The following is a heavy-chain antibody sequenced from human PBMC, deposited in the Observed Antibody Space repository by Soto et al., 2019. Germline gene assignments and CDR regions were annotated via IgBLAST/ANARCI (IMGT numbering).Heavy chain of an antibody. D-gene: IGHD2-8*01. V-gene: IGHV1-69*01. CDR1: GGTFSSYA. J-gene: IGHJ6*02. CDR2: IIPIFGTA. CDR3: ATDMQDIVLMVDHSPQHGLDV. Sequence: QVQLVQSGAEVKKPGSSVKVSCKASGGTFSSYAISWVRQAPGQGLEWMGGIIPIFGTANYAQKFQGRVTITADESTSTAYLELSSLRSEDTAVYYCATDMQDIVLMVDHSPQHGLDVWGQGTTVNVSS.